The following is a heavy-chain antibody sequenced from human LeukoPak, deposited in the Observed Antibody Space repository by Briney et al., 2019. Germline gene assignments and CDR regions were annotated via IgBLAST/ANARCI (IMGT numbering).Heavy chain of an antibody. D-gene: IGHD2-8*01. J-gene: IGHJ4*02. CDR1: RGSVSSSTYY. CDR2: IYYTGST. V-gene: IGHV4-39*07. CDR3: TAEKNGSPHY. Sequence: SETLSLTCTVSRGSVSSSTYYWSWVRQPPGKGLEWIASIYYTGSTYYNPSLKSRVTISLDMSKNEFFLTMTSVTAADTAVYFCTAEKNGSPHYWGQGAQVTVSS.